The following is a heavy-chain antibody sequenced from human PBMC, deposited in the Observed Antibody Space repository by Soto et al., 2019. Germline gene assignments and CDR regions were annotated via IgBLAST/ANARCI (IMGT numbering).Heavy chain of an antibody. D-gene: IGHD6-19*01. CDR3: ARGSSGWPYYFDY. CDR2: IYYSGST. V-gene: IGHV4-59*01. Sequence: SETLSLTCTVSGGSISSYYWSWIRQPPGKGLEWIGYIYYSGSTNYNPSLKSRVTISVDTSKNQFSLKLSSVTAADTAVYYRARGSSGWPYYFDYWGQGTLVTVSS. CDR1: GGSISSYY. J-gene: IGHJ4*02.